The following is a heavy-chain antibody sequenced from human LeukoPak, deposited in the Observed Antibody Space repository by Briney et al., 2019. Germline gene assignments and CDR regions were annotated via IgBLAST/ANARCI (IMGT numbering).Heavy chain of an antibody. CDR1: GFTFSSYA. J-gene: IGHJ4*02. Sequence: GGSLRLSCAASGFTFSSYAMSWVRQAPGKGPEWVSAISGSGGSTYYADSVKGRFTISRDNSKNTLYLQMNSLRAEDTAVYYCAKGYGSGSYLYFDYWGQGTLVTVSS. V-gene: IGHV3-23*01. CDR2: ISGSGGST. D-gene: IGHD3-10*01. CDR3: AKGYGSGSYLYFDY.